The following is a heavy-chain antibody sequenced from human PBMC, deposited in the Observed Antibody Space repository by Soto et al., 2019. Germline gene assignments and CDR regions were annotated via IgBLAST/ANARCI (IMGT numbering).Heavy chain of an antibody. V-gene: IGHV4-31*11. CDR2: NNNRADT. CDR1: GASIDNNGYS. CDR3: ARGGSGWKALNSFHP. D-gene: IGHD6-19*01. Sequence: SETLSLTCAVSGASIDNNGYSWTWIRQHPGKGLEWIGTNNNRADTYYNPSLKSRLTISLDTSQNHFSLRLNAVTAADTAIYYCARGGSGWKALNSFHPSGQAIMLTGSS. J-gene: IGHJ5*02.